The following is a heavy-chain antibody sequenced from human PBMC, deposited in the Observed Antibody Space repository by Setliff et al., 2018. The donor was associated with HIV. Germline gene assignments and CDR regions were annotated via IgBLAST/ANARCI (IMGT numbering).Heavy chain of an antibody. V-gene: IGHV3-53*01. CDR1: GFTVSTTY. CDR2: IYPNGDT. Sequence: GGSLRLSCAASGFTVSTTYMTWVRQAPGEGLEWVSLIYPNGDTYYADSLKGRFIIYRDNSKNTLYLQMYGLRAEDTAIYYCTKGVKWLAPWGQGTPVTVSS. D-gene: IGHD2-21*01. J-gene: IGHJ5*02. CDR3: TKGVKWLAP.